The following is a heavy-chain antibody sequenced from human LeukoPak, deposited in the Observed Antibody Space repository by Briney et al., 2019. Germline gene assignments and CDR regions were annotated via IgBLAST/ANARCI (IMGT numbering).Heavy chain of an antibody. CDR3: ARDPAIQTWLSAYYFDY. CDR1: GFSFSRYS. D-gene: IGHD3-22*01. J-gene: IGHJ4*02. V-gene: IGHV3-48*01. CDR2: ISSDGTTI. Sequence: GGSLRLSCTASGFSFSRYSMNWVRQAPGKGLEWISYISSDGTTIYYAGSVKGRFTISRDNARNSLYLQMNSLRAEDTAVYYCARDPAIQTWLSAYYFDYWGQGTQVAVSS.